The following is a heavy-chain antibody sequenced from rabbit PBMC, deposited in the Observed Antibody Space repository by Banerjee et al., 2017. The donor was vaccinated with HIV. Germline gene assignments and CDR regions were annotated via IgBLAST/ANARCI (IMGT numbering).Heavy chain of an antibody. J-gene: IGHJ4*01. D-gene: IGHD7-1*01. Sequence: QEQLEEAGGVLVQPGASLTLTRTASGFSFSSSYWVCWVRQAPGKGLEWVGCIYTGSDNTYYASWAKGRFTISQTSSTTVTLQMTSLTAADTATYFCARASYVGYNYNLWGPGTLVTVS. CDR2: IYTGSDNT. V-gene: IGHV1S45*01. CDR1: GFSFSSSYW. CDR3: ARASYVGYNYNL.